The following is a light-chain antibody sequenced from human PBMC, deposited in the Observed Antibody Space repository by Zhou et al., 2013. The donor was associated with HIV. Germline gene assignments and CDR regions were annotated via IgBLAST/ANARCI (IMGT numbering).Light chain of an antibody. J-gene: IGKJ5*01. V-gene: IGKV3-20*01. CDR2: GAS. Sequence: EIVLTQSLGTLSLSPGERATLSCRVSQTVSRSYLAWYQQKPGQAPRLLISGASTRALGIPDRFSGSGSGTDFTLSISRLEPEDFAVYYCQQYDRSPITFGQGTRLE. CDR1: QTVSRSY. CDR3: QQYDRSPIT.